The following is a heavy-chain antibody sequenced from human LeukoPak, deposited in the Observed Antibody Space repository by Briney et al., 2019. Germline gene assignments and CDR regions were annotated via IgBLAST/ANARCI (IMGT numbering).Heavy chain of an antibody. D-gene: IGHD6-19*01. CDR1: GFTFSSYW. CDR2: ISSSGSTI. Sequence: GGSLRLSCAASGFTFSSYWMSWIRQAPGKGLEWVSYISSSGSTIYYADSVKGRFTISRDNAKNSLYLQMNSLRAEDTAVYYCARASSSGWYGYYYYGMDVWGQGTTVTVSS. V-gene: IGHV3-11*01. CDR3: ARASSSGWYGYYYYGMDV. J-gene: IGHJ6*02.